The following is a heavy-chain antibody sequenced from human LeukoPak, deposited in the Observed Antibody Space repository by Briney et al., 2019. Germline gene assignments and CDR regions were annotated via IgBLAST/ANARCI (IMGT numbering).Heavy chain of an antibody. CDR1: GFIFRRYW. V-gene: IGHV3-74*01. CDR2: INSDGRTT. Sequence: PGGSLRLSCAVSGFIFRRYWMHWVHQVPGKGLVWVSRINSDGRTTRYADSVKGRFTISRDNAKNTLYLQVNSLRAEDTAIYYCAREGECAGGTCSDPSRELDVWGQGTLVTVSS. J-gene: IGHJ4*02. CDR3: AREGECAGGTCSDPSRELDV. D-gene: IGHD2-15*01.